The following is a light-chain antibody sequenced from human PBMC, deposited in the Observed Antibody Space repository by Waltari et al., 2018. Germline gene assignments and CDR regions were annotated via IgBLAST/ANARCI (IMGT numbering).Light chain of an antibody. CDR3: QQTYSTPHT. CDR2: GAS. CDR1: QRISSY. J-gene: IGKJ2*01. Sequence: DIQMTQSPSSLSVSVGDRVTITCRASQRISSYLNWYQQIPGQAPKPLIYGASSLQSGVPSRFSGSGSGTHFALTISSLQSADFATYYCQQTYSTPHTFGQGTTLEIK. V-gene: IGKV1-39*01.